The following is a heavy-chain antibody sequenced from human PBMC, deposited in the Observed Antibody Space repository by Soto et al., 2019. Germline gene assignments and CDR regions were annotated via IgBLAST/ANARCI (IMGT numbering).Heavy chain of an antibody. V-gene: IGHV1-3*01. Sequence: ASVKVSCKASGFTFTRYTLNWVRQAPGQRLEWMGWINPDNGNTKSSQKFQDRVIITRDTSASTAYMDLSSLRSEDTAVYYCARGIATGQLDPWGQGTLVTVSS. CDR3: ARGIATGQLDP. CDR1: GFTFTRYT. CDR2: INPDNGNT. J-gene: IGHJ5*02. D-gene: IGHD2-15*01.